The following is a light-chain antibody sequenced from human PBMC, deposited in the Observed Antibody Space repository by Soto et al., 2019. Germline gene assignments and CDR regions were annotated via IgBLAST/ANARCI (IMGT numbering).Light chain of an antibody. J-gene: IGLJ1*01. CDR1: SSDVGRYNL. CDR3: CSYAASSPYV. Sequence: QSVLTQPPSASGSPGQSITISCTGTSSDVGRYNLVSWYQQHPGKAPKLMIYEVSKRPSGVSNRFAGSKSGNTASLTISGLQAEDEADYYCCSYAASSPYVFGTGTKLTVL. V-gene: IGLV2-23*02. CDR2: EVS.